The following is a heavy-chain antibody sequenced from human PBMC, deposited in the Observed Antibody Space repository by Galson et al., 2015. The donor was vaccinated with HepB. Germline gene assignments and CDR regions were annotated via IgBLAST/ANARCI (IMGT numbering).Heavy chain of an antibody. J-gene: IGHJ5*02. CDR3: ARDLRIGYSGYDRWFDP. CDR1: GFTFSSYS. Sequence: SLRLSCAASGFTFSSYSMNWVRQAPGKGLEWVSSISSSSSYIYYADSVKGRFTISRDNAKNSLYLQMNCLRAEDTAVYYCARDLRIGYSGYDRWFDPWGQGTLVTVSS. D-gene: IGHD5-12*01. V-gene: IGHV3-21*01. CDR2: ISSSSSYI.